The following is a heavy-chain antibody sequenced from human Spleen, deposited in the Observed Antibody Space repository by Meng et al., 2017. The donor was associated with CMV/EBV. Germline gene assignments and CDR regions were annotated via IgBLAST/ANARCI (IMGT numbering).Heavy chain of an antibody. V-gene: IGHV3-7*01. CDR3: ARGLSMVGIAGSWCDP. CDR2: ISPGGSVK. D-gene: IGHD2-21*01. J-gene: IGHJ5*02. CDR1: SFSFSTSW. Sequence: SSFSFSTSWRNWVRQAPGEGLEWVANISPGGSVKQYVDSVRGRFTVSRDNAKNSLYLQMNSLRAEDMAVYYCARGLSMVGIAGSWCDPWGQGTLVTVSS.